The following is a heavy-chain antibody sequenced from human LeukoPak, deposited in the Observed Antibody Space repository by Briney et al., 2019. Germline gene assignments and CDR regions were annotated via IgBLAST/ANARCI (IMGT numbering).Heavy chain of an antibody. D-gene: IGHD3-10*01. CDR2: ISGSGGST. Sequence: GGSLRLSCAASGFTFSSYGMSWVRQAPGKGLEWVSAISGSGGSTYYADSVKGRFTISRDNAKNSQYLQMNSLRVEDTAVYYCAGGSGSYYKGFAWGQGTLVTVSS. J-gene: IGHJ5*02. V-gene: IGHV3-23*01. CDR1: GFTFSSYG. CDR3: AGGSGSYYKGFA.